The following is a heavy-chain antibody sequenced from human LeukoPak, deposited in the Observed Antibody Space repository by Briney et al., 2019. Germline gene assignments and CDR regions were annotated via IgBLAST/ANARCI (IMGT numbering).Heavy chain of an antibody. CDR1: GGSISSYY. J-gene: IGHJ4*02. D-gene: IGHD3-22*01. CDR2: IYDSGST. Sequence: SETLSLTCTVSGGSISSYYWSWIRQPPGKGLEWLGNIYDSGSTNYNPPLKSRVTISVDTSKNQCSLKLSSVTAADTAVYYCARQSISGSSLSYFDYWGQGTLVNVSS. CDR3: ARQSISGSSLSYFDY. V-gene: IGHV4-59*01.